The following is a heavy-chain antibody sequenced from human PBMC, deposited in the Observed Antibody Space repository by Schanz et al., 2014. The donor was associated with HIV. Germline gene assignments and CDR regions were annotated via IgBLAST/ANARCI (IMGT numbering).Heavy chain of an antibody. CDR3: ARAMLISGTGYWTGENY. J-gene: IGHJ4*02. CDR1: GFTFTSYW. V-gene: IGHV3-7*01. CDR2: IKPDGSET. D-gene: IGHD3-10*01. Sequence: EVQLVESGGGLVQPGRSLRLSCAASGFTFTSYWMSWVRQAPGSGLEWVANIKPDGSETYYVGSVRGRFTISRDNAKNSLYLQMTGLKAEDTAVYYCARAMLISGTGYWTGENYWGQGTLVIVSS.